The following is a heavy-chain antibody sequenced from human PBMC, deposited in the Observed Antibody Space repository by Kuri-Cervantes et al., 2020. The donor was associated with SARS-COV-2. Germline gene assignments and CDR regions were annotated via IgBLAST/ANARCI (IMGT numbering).Heavy chain of an antibody. J-gene: IGHJ3*02. CDR1: GYTFTSYY. CDR3: ARADIVVVVAAGGAFDI. CDR2: INPSGGST. D-gene: IGHD2-15*01. V-gene: IGHV1-46*01. Sequence: ASVKVSCKASGYTFTSYYMHWVRQASGQGLEWMGIINPSGGSTSYAQKFQGRVTMTRDTSTSTVYMELSSLRSEDTAVYYCARADIVVVVAAGGAFDIWGQGTMVTVSS.